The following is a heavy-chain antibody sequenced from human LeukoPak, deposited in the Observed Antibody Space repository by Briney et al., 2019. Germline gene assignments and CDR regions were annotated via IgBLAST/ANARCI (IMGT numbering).Heavy chain of an antibody. CDR3: ASEGRWSSSPPYFQH. CDR2: IIPIFGTA. Sequence: GASVKVSCKASGGTFSSYAISWVRQAPGQGLEWMGGIIPIFGTANYAQKFQGRVTITTDESTSTAYMELSSLRSEDTAVYYCASEGRWSSSPPYFQHWGQGTLVTVSS. J-gene: IGHJ1*01. CDR1: GGTFSSYA. V-gene: IGHV1-69*05. D-gene: IGHD6-13*01.